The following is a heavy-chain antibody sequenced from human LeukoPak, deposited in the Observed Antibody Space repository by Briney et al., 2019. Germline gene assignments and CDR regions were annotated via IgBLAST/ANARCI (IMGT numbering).Heavy chain of an antibody. V-gene: IGHV3-23*01. CDR3: AKVSRDGYKY. D-gene: IGHD5-24*01. CDR1: GFTFSSYA. CDR2: ISGRDGRT. J-gene: IGHJ4*02. Sequence: GGSLRLSCAASGFTFSSYAMSWVRQAPGRGLEWVSAISGRDGRTYYTDSVKGRFTISRDNSRDTLYLQMNSLRAEDTAVYYCAKVSRDGYKYWGQGTLVTVSS.